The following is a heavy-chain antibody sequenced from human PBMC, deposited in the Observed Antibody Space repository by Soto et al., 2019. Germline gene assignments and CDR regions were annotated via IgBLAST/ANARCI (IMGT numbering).Heavy chain of an antibody. CDR3: ARGHEYGGNSEAFDI. Sequence: QVLLVQSGAEMKKPGSSVKVSCKASGGTFSTSSINWVRQAPGQRPEWMGNILPILGTADYAQKFQGRVTISADKSTNTAYMELRSLLSEDTAVYYCARGHEYGGNSEAFDIWGQGTVVTVSS. D-gene: IGHD4-17*01. CDR2: ILPILGTA. J-gene: IGHJ3*02. CDR1: GGTFSTSS. V-gene: IGHV1-69*14.